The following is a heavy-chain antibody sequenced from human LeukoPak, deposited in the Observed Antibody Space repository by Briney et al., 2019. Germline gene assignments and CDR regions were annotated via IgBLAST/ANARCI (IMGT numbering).Heavy chain of an antibody. CDR2: IYNSGNT. D-gene: IGHD2-15*01. CDR1: GGSINSYY. J-gene: IGHJ4*02. V-gene: IGHV4-59*12. CDR3: ASARSCSGGSCYSNN. Sequence: SETLSLTCTVSGGSINSYYWTWIRQPPGKGLEWIGNIYNSGNTNYNPSLKSRVTISVDTSKNQFSLKLSSVTAADTAVYYCASARSCSGGSCYSNNWGQGTLVTVSS.